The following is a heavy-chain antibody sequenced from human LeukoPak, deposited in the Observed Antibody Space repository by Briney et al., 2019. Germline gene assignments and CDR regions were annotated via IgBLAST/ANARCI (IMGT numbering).Heavy chain of an antibody. CDR2: IKSKTDGGTT. Sequence: GGSLRLSCAASGFTFSNAWMSWVRQAPGKGLEWVGRIKSKTDGGTTDYAAHVKGRFTISRDDSKSTLYLQMNSLKTEDTAVYYCTTDWMTTVTTRVYYYYGMDVWGQGTTVTVSS. J-gene: IGHJ6*02. CDR3: TTDWMTTVTTRVYYYYGMDV. CDR1: GFTFSNAW. D-gene: IGHD4-11*01. V-gene: IGHV3-15*01.